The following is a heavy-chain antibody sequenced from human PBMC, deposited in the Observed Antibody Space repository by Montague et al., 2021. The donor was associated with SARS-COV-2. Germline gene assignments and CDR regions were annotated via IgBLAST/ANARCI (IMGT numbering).Heavy chain of an antibody. D-gene: IGHD6-19*01. J-gene: IGHJ4*02. Sequence: SETLSLTCTVSGGSIGNWTYYWGWVRQPPGKGLEWIGSIYYSGSTYKNPSLKSRVTLSVDTSENHFSLKLSSVTAADTAVYYCARERSSGWDWGQGALVTVSS. CDR2: IYYSGST. CDR1: GGSIGNWTYY. V-gene: IGHV4-39*07. CDR3: ARERSSGWD.